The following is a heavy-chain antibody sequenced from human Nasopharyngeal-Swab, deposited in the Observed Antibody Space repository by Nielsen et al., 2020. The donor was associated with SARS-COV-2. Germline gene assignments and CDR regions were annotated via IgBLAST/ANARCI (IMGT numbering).Heavy chain of an antibody. Sequence: ASVKVSCKSSGYTFTNDGISWVRQATGQGLEWMGWMNPNSGNTGYAQKFQGRVTMTRNTSISTAYMELSSLRSEDTAVYYCARGWLLHAFDIWGQGTMVTVSS. D-gene: IGHD6-19*01. CDR3: ARGWLLHAFDI. J-gene: IGHJ3*02. CDR1: GYTFTNDG. V-gene: IGHV1-8*02. CDR2: MNPNSGNT.